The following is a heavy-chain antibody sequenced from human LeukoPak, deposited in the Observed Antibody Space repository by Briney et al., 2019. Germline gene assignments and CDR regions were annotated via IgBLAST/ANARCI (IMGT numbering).Heavy chain of an antibody. CDR1: GFTVSSHY. CDR3: ARGGWTYGRYYYLDY. CDR2: IYSGGST. D-gene: IGHD1-26*01. V-gene: IGHV3-53*01. J-gene: IGHJ4*02. Sequence: PGGSLRLSCAASGFTVSSHYISWVRQAPGKGLEWVSCIYSGGSTYYADSVKGRFTISRDNSKNTVFLQMNSLRAEDTAMYYCARGGWTYGRYYYLDYWGQGSLVTVSS.